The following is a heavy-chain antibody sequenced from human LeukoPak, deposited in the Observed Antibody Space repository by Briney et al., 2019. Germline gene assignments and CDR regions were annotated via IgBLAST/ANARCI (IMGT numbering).Heavy chain of an antibody. V-gene: IGHV4-30-4*08. Sequence: SETLSLTCTVSGGSISSGDYYWSWIRQPPGKGLEWIGYIYYSGSTYYNPSLKSRVTISVDTSKNQFSLKLSSVTAADTAVYYCARDSVSGSYGGDFDYWGQGTLVTVSS. CDR2: IYYSGST. D-gene: IGHD1-26*01. J-gene: IGHJ4*02. CDR1: GGSISSGDYY. CDR3: ARDSVSGSYGGDFDY.